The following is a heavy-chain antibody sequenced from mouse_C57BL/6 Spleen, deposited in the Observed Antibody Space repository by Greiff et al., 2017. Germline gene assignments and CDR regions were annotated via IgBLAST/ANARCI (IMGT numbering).Heavy chain of an antibody. V-gene: IGHV1-15*01. J-gene: IGHJ2*01. CDR2: IDPETGGT. Sequence: QVQLKESGAELVRPGASVTLSCKASGYTFTDYEMHWVKQTPVHGLEWIGAIDPETGGTAYNQKFKGKAILTADKSSSTAYKELRSLTSEDSAVYYCTRLIYYYGSSPYYFDYWGQGTTLTVSS. D-gene: IGHD1-1*01. CDR3: TRLIYYYGSSPYYFDY. CDR1: GYTFTDYE.